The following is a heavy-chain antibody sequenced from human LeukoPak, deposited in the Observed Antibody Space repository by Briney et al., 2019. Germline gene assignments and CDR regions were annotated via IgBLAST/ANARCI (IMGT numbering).Heavy chain of an antibody. J-gene: IGHJ5*02. CDR1: GYTYPSYD. CDR2: MNPNSGST. D-gene: IGHD3/OR15-3a*01. V-gene: IGHV1-8*01. CDR3: ARGLATRRYTLVWTIQIWFDP. Sequence: ASVNVSFKASGYTYPSYDFNWVRQATGQGLEWMGWMNPNSGSTGYAQKCKGRVTMTRNTSISTAYMELSSLRSEETAVYYCARGLATRRYTLVWTIQIWFDPWGQGTLVTVSS.